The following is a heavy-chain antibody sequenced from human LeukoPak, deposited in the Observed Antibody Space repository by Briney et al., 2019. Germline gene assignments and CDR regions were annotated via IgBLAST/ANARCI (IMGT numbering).Heavy chain of an antibody. Sequence: ASVKVSCKASGYTFTGYYMHWVRQAPGQGLEWMGCINPNSGGTNYAQKFQGRVTMTRDTSISAAYMELSRLRSDDAAVYYCARGAQLPDAFDIWGQGTMVTVSS. CDR2: INPNSGGT. CDR1: GYTFTGYY. D-gene: IGHD2-2*01. V-gene: IGHV1-2*02. CDR3: ARGAQLPDAFDI. J-gene: IGHJ3*02.